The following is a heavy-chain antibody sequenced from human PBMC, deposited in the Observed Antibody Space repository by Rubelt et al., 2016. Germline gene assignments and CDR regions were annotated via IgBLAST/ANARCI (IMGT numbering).Heavy chain of an antibody. V-gene: IGHV3-48*03. CDR3: ARGGKTIFGVVHYYFDY. D-gene: IGHD3-3*01. CDR2: ISSSGSTI. J-gene: IGHJ4*02. CDR1: GFTVSSNY. Sequence: EVQLVESGGGLIQPGGSLRLSCAASGFTVSSNYMSWVRQAPGKGLEWVSYISSSGSTIYYADSVKGRFTISRDNAKNSLYLQMNSLRAEDTAVYYCARGGKTIFGVVHYYFDYWGQGTLVTVSS.